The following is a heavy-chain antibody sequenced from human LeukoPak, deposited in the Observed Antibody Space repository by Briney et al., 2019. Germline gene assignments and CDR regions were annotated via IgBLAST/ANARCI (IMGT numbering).Heavy chain of an antibody. CDR2: INHSGST. J-gene: IGHJ4*02. Sequence: PSETLSLTCAVYGGSFSGYYWSWIRQPPGKGLEWIGEINHSGSTNYNPSLKSRVTISVDTSKNQFSLKLSSVTAADTAVYYCARRYSSSSLWAYWGQGTLVTVSS. CDR3: ARRYSSSSLWAY. CDR1: GGSFSGYY. V-gene: IGHV4-34*01. D-gene: IGHD6-6*01.